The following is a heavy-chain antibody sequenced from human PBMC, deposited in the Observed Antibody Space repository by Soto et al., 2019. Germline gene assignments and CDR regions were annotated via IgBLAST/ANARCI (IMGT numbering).Heavy chain of an antibody. J-gene: IGHJ5*02. V-gene: IGHV4-34*01. CDR3: AGLGYCSSTSCPREYNWFDP. CDR2: INHSGST. Sequence: PSETLSLTCAVYGGSFIGYYWSWIRQPPGKGLEWIGEINHSGSTNYNPSLKSRVTISVDTSKNQFSLKLSSVTAADTAVYYCAGLGYCSSTSCPREYNWFDPWGQGTLVTVSS. CDR1: GGSFIGYY. D-gene: IGHD2-2*01.